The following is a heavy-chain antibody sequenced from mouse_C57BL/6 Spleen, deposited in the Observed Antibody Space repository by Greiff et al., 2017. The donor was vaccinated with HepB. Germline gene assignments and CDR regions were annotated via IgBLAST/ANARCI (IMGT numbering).Heavy chain of an antibody. CDR1: GFNIKDDY. CDR3: TTGRRDYWYFDV. J-gene: IGHJ1*03. CDR2: IDPENGDT. D-gene: IGHD1-1*01. Sequence: EVQLQQSGAELVRPGASVKLSCTASGFNIKDDYMHWVKQRPEQGLEWIGWIDPENGDTEYASKFQGKATITADTSSNTAYLQLSSLTSEDTAVYYCTTGRRDYWYFDVWGTGTTVTVSS. V-gene: IGHV14-4*01.